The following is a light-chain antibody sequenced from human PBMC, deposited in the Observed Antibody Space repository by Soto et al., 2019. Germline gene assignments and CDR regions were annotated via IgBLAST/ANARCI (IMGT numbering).Light chain of an antibody. V-gene: IGKV3-20*01. CDR2: GAS. Sequence: EIVLTQSPGTLSLSPGERATLSCRASQSVSNNYLAWYQQKPGQAPRLLIYGASSRATGIPDRFTGSGSGTDFTLTISRLEPEDFAVYYCQQYVSSPWAFGQGTKV. CDR1: QSVSNNY. CDR3: QQYVSSPWA. J-gene: IGKJ1*01.